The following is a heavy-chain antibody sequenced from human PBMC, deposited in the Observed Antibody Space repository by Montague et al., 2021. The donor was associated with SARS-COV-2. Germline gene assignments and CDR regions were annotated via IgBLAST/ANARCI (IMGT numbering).Heavy chain of an antibody. CDR2: SYHSGTT. CDR3: ARAPYYGPGKPYQFDY. CDR1: GYSINSNHY. J-gene: IGHJ4*02. V-gene: IGHV4-38-2*02. D-gene: IGHD3-10*01. Sequence: SETLSLTCTVSGYSINSNHYWGWIRQPPGKGLEWIGCSYHSGTTHYHPSLKSRVTISLDTSNNHFSLKVTSVTAADTAVYYCARAPYYGPGKPYQFDYWGRGTLATVSS.